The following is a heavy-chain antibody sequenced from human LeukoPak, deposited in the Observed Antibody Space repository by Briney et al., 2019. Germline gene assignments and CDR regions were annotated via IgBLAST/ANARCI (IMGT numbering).Heavy chain of an antibody. Sequence: ASVRVSCKASGYTFTSHYMHWVRQAPEQGLEWMGIINPSGGSTSYAQKFQGRVTMTRDTSTSTVYMELSSLRSEDTAVYYCARGPRAAAGQNWFDPWGQGTLVTVSS. CDR3: ARGPRAAAGQNWFDP. CDR1: GYTFTSHY. V-gene: IGHV1-46*01. J-gene: IGHJ5*02. CDR2: INPSGGST. D-gene: IGHD6-13*01.